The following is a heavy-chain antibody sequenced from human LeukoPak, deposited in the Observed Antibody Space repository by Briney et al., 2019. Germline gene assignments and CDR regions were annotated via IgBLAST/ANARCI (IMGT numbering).Heavy chain of an antibody. J-gene: IGHJ4*02. CDR3: AREVCIGGSCSVFDY. D-gene: IGHD2-15*01. Sequence: PGGSLRLSWAASGFTFSSYWMHWVRQAPGKGLVWVSRINSDGSSRTYADSVKGRFTISRDNAKNTLSLQMNSLRTEDTAVYYCAREVCIGGSCSVFDYWGQGTLVTVSS. V-gene: IGHV3-74*01. CDR1: GFTFSSYW. CDR2: INSDGSSR.